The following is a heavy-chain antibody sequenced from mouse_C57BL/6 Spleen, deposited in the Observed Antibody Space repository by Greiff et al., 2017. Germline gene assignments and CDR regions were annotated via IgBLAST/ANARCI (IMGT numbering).Heavy chain of an antibody. CDR1: GYTFTDYY. D-gene: IGHD1-1*01. CDR3: ARRGLLVVSDYFDY. J-gene: IGHJ2*01. Sequence: QVQLQQSGAELVRPGASVKLSCKASGYTFTDYYINWVKQRPGQGLEWIARIYPGSGNTYYNEKFKGKATLTAEKSSSTAYMQLSSLTSEDSAVYFCARRGLLVVSDYFDYWGQGTTLTVSS. V-gene: IGHV1-76*01. CDR2: IYPGSGNT.